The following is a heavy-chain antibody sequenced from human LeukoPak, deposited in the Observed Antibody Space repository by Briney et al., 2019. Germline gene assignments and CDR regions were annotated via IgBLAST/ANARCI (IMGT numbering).Heavy chain of an antibody. Sequence: GASVKVSCKASGGTFSSYAISWVRQAPGQGLEWMGRIIPILGIANYAQKFQGRVTITADKSTSTAYMELSSLRSEDTAVYYCARDWYYDISLDTFDIWGQGTMVTVSS. CDR3: ARDWYYDISLDTFDI. J-gene: IGHJ3*02. V-gene: IGHV1-69*10. D-gene: IGHD3-9*01. CDR2: IIPILGIA. CDR1: GGTFSSYA.